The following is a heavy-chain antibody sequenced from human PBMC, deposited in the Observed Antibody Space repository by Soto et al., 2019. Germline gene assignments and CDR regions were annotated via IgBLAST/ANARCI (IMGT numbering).Heavy chain of an antibody. CDR1: GGSISSSNW. J-gene: IGHJ4*02. V-gene: IGHV4-4*02. CDR2: IYHSGST. Sequence: NPSETLSLTCAVSGGSISSSNWWSWVRQPPGKGLEWIGEIYHSGSTNYNPSLKSRVTISVDKSKNQFSLKLSSVAAADTAVYYCARDPIVVVPAATPYWGQGTRVTVSS. CDR3: ARDPIVVVPAATPY. D-gene: IGHD2-2*01.